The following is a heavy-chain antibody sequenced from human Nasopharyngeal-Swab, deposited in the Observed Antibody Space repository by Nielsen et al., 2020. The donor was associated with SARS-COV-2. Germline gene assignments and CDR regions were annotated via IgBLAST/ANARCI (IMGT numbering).Heavy chain of an antibody. CDR3: AFTGPYDSSGNYFDY. J-gene: IGHJ4*02. CDR2: IIPIFATA. D-gene: IGHD3-22*01. V-gene: IGHV1-69*13. CDR1: GGTFISYA. Sequence: SVKVSCKASGGTFISYAISWVRQAPGQGLEWMGGIIPIFATANYAQKFQGRVTITADESTSTAYMELSSLRSEDTAAYYCAFTGPYDSSGNYFDYWGQGTLVTVSS.